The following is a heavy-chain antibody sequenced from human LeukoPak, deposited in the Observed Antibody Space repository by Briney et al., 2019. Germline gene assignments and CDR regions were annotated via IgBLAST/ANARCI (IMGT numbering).Heavy chain of an antibody. Sequence: AGSLRLSCAVSGFSLSNHYMSWFRQAPGKGREWVSAFSSDHGSTYYGDSVKGRFTVSRDKSKNTLYLQMKSLRAEDTAVYYCASSRGEYCSSTTCRYYYYYYMDVWGKGTTVTVSS. CDR2: FSSDHGST. J-gene: IGHJ6*03. V-gene: IGHV3-23*01. CDR1: GFSLSNHY. D-gene: IGHD2-2*01. CDR3: ASSRGEYCSSTTCRYYYYYYMDV.